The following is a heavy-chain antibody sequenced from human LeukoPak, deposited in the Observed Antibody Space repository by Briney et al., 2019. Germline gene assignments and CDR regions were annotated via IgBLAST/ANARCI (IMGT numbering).Heavy chain of an antibody. CDR3: AKDARRTNGWYFFDY. CDR1: GFAFNSQA. J-gene: IGHJ4*02. Sequence: GGPVRLSCAASGFAFNSQAMGWVRQAPGKGLEWVSVISDSGSLTYYADSVKSQFTISRDNSKKTLFLQMNSLRAEDTAVYYCAKDARRTNGWYFFDYWGQGTFAPVSS. V-gene: IGHV3-23*01. CDR2: ISDSGSLT. D-gene: IGHD6-19*01.